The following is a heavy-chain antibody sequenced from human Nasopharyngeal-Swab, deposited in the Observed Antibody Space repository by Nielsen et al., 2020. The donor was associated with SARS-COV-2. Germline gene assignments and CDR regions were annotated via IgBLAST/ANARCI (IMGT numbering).Heavy chain of an antibody. CDR2: IYYSGGT. Sequence: WIRQPPGRGLEWIGYIYYSGGTYYNPSLKSRVTISVDTSKNQFSLKLSSVTAADTAVYYCARQSWAGYYYDSSGYMDVWGKGTTVTVSS. V-gene: IGHV4-31*02. D-gene: IGHD3-22*01. CDR3: ARQSWAGYYYDSSGYMDV. J-gene: IGHJ6*04.